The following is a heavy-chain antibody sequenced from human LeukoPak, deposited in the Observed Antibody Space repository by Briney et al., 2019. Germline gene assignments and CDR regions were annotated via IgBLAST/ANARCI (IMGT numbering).Heavy chain of an antibody. J-gene: IGHJ4*02. CDR2: IRGDGAGT. D-gene: IGHD3-10*01. CDR3: ARTEYGSGSLPLIDY. Sequence: GGSLRLSCEGSGFTFSSFAMSWVRQAPGKGLEWDSLIRGDGAGTYYADSVKDRFTISRDNSKNTLYLQMNSLRAEDTAVYYCARTEYGSGSLPLIDYLGQGTLVTVSS. V-gene: IGHV3-23*01. CDR1: GFTFSSFA.